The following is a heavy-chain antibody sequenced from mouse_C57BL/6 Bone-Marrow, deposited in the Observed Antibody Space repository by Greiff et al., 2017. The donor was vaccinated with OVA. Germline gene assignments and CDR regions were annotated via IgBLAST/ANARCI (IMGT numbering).Heavy chain of an antibody. CDR2: IDPENGDT. Sequence: VQLKESGAELVRPGASVKLSCTASGFNIKDDYMHWVKQRPEQGLEWIGWIDPENGDTEYASKFQGKATITADTSSNTAYLQLSSLTSEDTAVYYCTTDGYYWFAYWGQGTLVTVSA. V-gene: IGHV14-4*01. CDR3: TTDGYYWFAY. CDR1: GFNIKDDY. J-gene: IGHJ3*01. D-gene: IGHD2-3*01.